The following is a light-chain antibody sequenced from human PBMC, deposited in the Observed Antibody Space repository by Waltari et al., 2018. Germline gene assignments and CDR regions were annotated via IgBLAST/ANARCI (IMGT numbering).Light chain of an antibody. Sequence: QSVLTQPPSASGPPGQRVTIPCSGRSSNIGSNPVNWYQQLPGTAPSLLISGDNRRPSGVPDRFSGSKSGTSASLAISWLQAEDEVDFYCAVWDNSLNGVVFGGGTKLTVL. V-gene: IGLV1-44*01. J-gene: IGLJ2*01. CDR1: SSNIGSNP. CDR2: GDN. CDR3: AVWDNSLNGVV.